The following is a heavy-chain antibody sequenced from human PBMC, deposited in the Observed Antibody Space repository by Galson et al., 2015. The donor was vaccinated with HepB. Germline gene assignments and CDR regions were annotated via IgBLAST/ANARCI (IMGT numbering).Heavy chain of an antibody. Sequence: SLRLSCAASGFRFDDYAMHWVRHPPGKGLEWVSGLSWNSGRIGYAESVKGRFTISRDNTKNSLYLHMKGLRVEDSALYYCVKDMGYSSGWSFDSWGQGALVTVSS. CDR1: GFRFDDYA. V-gene: IGHV3-9*01. D-gene: IGHD6-19*01. CDR3: VKDMGYSSGWSFDS. CDR2: LSWNSGRI. J-gene: IGHJ4*02.